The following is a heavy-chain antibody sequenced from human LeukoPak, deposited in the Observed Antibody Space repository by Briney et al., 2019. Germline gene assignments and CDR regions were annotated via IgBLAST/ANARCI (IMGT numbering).Heavy chain of an antibody. V-gene: IGHV3-53*01. D-gene: IGHD3-16*01. Sequence: GGSLRLSCAVSGFTVSGNYMSWVRQAPGKGLEWVSLIYSGGTTYYADSVKGRFTISRDNSKNTLYLQMNSLRAEDTAVYYCVRDQGGAVSYWGQGTLVTVSS. CDR2: IYSGGTT. J-gene: IGHJ4*02. CDR1: GFTVSGNY. CDR3: VRDQGGAVSY.